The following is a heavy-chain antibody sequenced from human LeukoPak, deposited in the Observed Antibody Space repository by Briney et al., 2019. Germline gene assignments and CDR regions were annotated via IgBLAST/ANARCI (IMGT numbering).Heavy chain of an antibody. CDR2: IKQDGSEK. Sequence: PGGSLRLSCAASGFTFSSYWMSWVRQAPGKGLEWVANIKQDGSEKYYVDSVKGRFTISRDNAKNSLYLQMNSLRAEDTAVYYCASDPLTTVTTFKTPYFDYWGQGTLVTVSS. D-gene: IGHD4-17*01. CDR1: GFTFSSYW. J-gene: IGHJ4*02. V-gene: IGHV3-7*01. CDR3: ASDPLTTVTTFKTPYFDY.